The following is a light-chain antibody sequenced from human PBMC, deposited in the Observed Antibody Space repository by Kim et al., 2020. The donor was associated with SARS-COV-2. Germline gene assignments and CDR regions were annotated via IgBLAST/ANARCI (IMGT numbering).Light chain of an antibody. V-gene: IGLV2-14*03. Sequence: QSITLSCNGTRSDVGGYNYVSWYQQHQGKAPKLMIYDVSNRPSGVSNRFSGSKSGNTASLTISGLQAEDEADYYCSSYTSSSTPGVFGGGTQLTVL. CDR3: SSYTSSSTPGV. CDR2: DVS. CDR1: RSDVGGYNY. J-gene: IGLJ2*01.